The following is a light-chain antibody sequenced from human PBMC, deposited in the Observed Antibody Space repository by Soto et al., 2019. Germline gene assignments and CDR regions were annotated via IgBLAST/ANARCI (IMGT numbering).Light chain of an antibody. CDR3: AAWDDSLNGYV. V-gene: IGLV1-44*01. Sequence: QSVLTQPPSASGTPGQRVTISCSGSRSNIGSNTVSWYQQFPGTAPKLLIYFNIQRPSGVPNRFSGSKSGTSASLAISGLQSEDEADYYCAAWDDSLNGYVFGTGTKVTVL. CDR2: FNI. J-gene: IGLJ1*01. CDR1: RSNIGSNT.